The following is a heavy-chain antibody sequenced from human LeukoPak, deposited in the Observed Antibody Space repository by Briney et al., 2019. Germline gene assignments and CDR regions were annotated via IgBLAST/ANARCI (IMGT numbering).Heavy chain of an antibody. J-gene: IGHJ4*02. CDR3: ARGPGGWLQYYFDY. CDR2: INHSGST. V-gene: IGHV4-34*01. D-gene: IGHD5-24*01. Sequence: SETLSLTCAVYGGSFIGYYWSWIRQPPGKGLEWIGEINHSGSTNYNPSLKSRVTISVDTSKNQFSLKLSSVTAADTAVYYCARGPGGWLQYYFDYWGQGTLVTVSS. CDR1: GGSFIGYY.